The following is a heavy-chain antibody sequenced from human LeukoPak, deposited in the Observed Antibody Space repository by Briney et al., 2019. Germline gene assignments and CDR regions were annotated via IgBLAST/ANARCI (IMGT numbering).Heavy chain of an antibody. V-gene: IGHV3-30*04. D-gene: IGHD3-9*01. J-gene: IGHJ4*02. Sequence: VGSRRLSCAASGFTFSSYAVHWVRQARGKGLEWAAVISCDGGNKYYADSVKGRFTIPRDNSKNTLYQQMNSLRAEDPAVYHRARDFRVPLLRYSHSFPRGAFDHWGQGPLVTVSS. CDR1: GFTFSSYA. CDR3: ARDFRVPLLRYSHSFPRGAFDH. CDR2: ISCDGGNK.